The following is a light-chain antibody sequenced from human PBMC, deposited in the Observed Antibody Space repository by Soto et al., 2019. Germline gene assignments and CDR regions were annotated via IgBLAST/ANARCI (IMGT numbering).Light chain of an antibody. CDR3: SSYTSSSSYV. CDR1: RSDVGGYNY. V-gene: IGLV2-14*01. J-gene: IGLJ1*01. CDR2: DVT. Sequence: QSVLTQPASVSGSPGQSITISCTGTRSDVGGYNYVYWHQQHPGKAPKLMIYDVTNRPSGVSDRFSGSKSGNTASLTISGLQAEDEAYYYCSSYTSSSSYVFGAGTKVTVL.